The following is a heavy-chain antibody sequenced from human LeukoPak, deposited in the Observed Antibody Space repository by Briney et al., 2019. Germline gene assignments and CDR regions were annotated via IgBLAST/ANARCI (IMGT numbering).Heavy chain of an antibody. Sequence: SVKVSCKASGGTFSSYAISWVRQAPGQGLEWMGGIIPIFGTANYAQKFQGRVTITADESTITAYVELSSLRSEDTAVYYCAREARLRAMNYYYYMDVWGKGTTVTVSS. CDR3: AREARLRAMNYYYYMDV. D-gene: IGHD4-17*01. J-gene: IGHJ6*03. V-gene: IGHV1-69*13. CDR2: IIPIFGTA. CDR1: GGTFSSYA.